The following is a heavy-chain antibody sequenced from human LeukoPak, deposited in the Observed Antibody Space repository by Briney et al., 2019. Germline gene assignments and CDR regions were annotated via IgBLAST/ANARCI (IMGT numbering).Heavy chain of an antibody. Sequence: SETLSLTCAVYGGSFSGYYWSWIRQPPGKGLEWIGEINHIGSTNYNPSLKSRVTISVDTSKNQFSLKLSSVTAADTAVYYCARDPYNGNYGHYYYYYMDVWGKGTTVTISS. CDR3: ARDPYNGNYGHYYYYYMDV. CDR2: INHIGST. CDR1: GGSFSGYY. D-gene: IGHD1-26*01. V-gene: IGHV4-34*01. J-gene: IGHJ6*03.